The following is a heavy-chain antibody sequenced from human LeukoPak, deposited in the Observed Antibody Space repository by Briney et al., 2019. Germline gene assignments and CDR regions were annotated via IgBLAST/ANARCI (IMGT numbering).Heavy chain of an antibody. CDR3: ARDPLDIS. CDR1: GFTITTYS. D-gene: IGHD3-9*01. V-gene: IGHV3-21*01. CDR2: ISSSSDYI. J-gene: IGHJ4*02. Sequence: GGSLRLSCAASGFTITTYSMHWVRQAPGKGLEWVSSISSSSDYIFYADSVKGRFTISRDNAKYSLYLQMNTLRAEDTAVYYCARDPLDISWGQGTLVTVSS.